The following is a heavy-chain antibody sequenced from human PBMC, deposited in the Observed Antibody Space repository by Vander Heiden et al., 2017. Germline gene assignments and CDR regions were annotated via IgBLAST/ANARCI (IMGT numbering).Heavy chain of an antibody. Sequence: EVQLVESGGGLVQPGGSLRLSCAASGSNFRVYSMNWIRQAPGKGLEWISYMTSDTRTIHYADSVKGRFTISRDNDKYSLYLQMNSLRDEDTAVYYCARSVEGSHDYWGKGALVIVSS. CDR1: GSNFRVYS. CDR3: ARSVEGSHDY. D-gene: IGHD6-13*01. V-gene: IGHV3-48*02. CDR2: MTSDTRTI. J-gene: IGHJ4*02.